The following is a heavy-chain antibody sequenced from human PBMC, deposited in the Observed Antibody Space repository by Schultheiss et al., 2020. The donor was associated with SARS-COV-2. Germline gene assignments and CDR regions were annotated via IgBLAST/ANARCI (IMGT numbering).Heavy chain of an antibody. CDR2: IYYSGST. Sequence: SQTLSLTCTVSGGSISSYYWSWIRQPPGKGLEWIGYIYYSGSTNYNPSLKSRVTISVDKSKNQFSLKLSSVTAADTAVYYCARGPPSWAGNTAFFQHWGQGTLVTVSS. CDR3: ARGPPSWAGNTAFFQH. V-gene: IGHV4-59*08. J-gene: IGHJ1*01. CDR1: GGSISSYY. D-gene: IGHD5-18*01.